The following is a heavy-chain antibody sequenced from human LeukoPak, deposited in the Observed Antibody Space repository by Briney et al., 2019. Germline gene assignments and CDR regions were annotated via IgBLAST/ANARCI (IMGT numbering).Heavy chain of an antibody. J-gene: IGHJ6*03. D-gene: IGHD3-9*01. CDR1: GFTFSGSA. CDR2: IRSKANSYAT. Sequence: GGSLRLSCAASGFTFSGSAMHWVRQASGKGLEWVGRIRSKANSYATAYAASVKGRFTISRDDSKNTAYLQMNSLKTEDTAVYYCTRLSYDILTGSQSRYYYYYMDVWGKGTTVTVSS. V-gene: IGHV3-73*01. CDR3: TRLSYDILTGSQSRYYYYYMDV.